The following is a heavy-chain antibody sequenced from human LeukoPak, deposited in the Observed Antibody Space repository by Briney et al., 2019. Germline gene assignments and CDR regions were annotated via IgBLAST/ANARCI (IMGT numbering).Heavy chain of an antibody. CDR3: AKDRSGWSIVGAAWPIDY. V-gene: IGHV3-23*01. CDR1: GFTFSSYG. CDR2: ISGSGGST. Sequence: GGSLRLSCAASGFTFSSYGMSWVRQAPGKGLEWVSAISGSGGSTYYADSVKGRFTISRDNSKNTLYLQMNSLRAEDTAVYYCAKDRSGWSIVGAAWPIDYWGQGTLVTVSS. D-gene: IGHD1-26*01. J-gene: IGHJ4*02.